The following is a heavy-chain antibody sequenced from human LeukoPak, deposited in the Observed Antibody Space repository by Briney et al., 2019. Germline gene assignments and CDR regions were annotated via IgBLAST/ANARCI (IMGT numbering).Heavy chain of an antibody. CDR3: ARHYNYYDSSGYYLPDY. V-gene: IGHV5-51*01. D-gene: IGHD3-22*01. CDR2: IYPGDSDT. Sequence: GESLKISCKGSGYSFTSYWIGWVRQTPGKGLEWMGIIYPGDSDTRYSPSFQGQVTISADKSISTAYLQWSSLKASDTAMYYCARHYNYYDSSGYYLPDYWGQGTLVTVSS. J-gene: IGHJ4*02. CDR1: GYSFTSYW.